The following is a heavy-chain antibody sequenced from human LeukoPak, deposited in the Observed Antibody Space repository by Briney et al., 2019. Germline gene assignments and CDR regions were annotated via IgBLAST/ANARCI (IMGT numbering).Heavy chain of an antibody. CDR3: AKDPLTMIVVVTFFDY. CDR2: IRYDGSNK. Sequence: GGSLRLSCAASGFTFSSYGMHWVRQAPGEGLEWVAFIRYDGSNKYYADSVKGRFTISRDNSKNTLYLQMNSLRAEDTAVYYCAKDPLTMIVVVTFFDYWGQGTLVTVSS. D-gene: IGHD3-22*01. J-gene: IGHJ4*02. CDR1: GFTFSSYG. V-gene: IGHV3-30*02.